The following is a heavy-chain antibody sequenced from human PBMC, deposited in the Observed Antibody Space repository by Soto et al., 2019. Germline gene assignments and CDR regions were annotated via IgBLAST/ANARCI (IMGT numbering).Heavy chain of an antibody. CDR1: GFTFSIHG. V-gene: IGHV3-23*01. CDR3: AKDDPPTS. Sequence: EVQLLESGGGLVQPGGSLRLSCAGSGFTFSIHGMSWVRQAPGKGLEWVGNINSDGFSKNYAESVKGRFTISRDNSKKTMYLQMDSLRAEDTARYYCAKDDPPTSWGQGTVVNVSS. J-gene: IGHJ5*02. CDR2: INSDGFSK.